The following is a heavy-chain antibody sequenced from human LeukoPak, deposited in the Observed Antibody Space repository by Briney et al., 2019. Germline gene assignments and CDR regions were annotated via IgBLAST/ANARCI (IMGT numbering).Heavy chain of an antibody. CDR2: IIPILGIA. Sequence: ASVKVSCKVSGGTFSSYAISWVRQAPGQGLEWMGRIIPILGIANYAQKFQGRVTITADKSTSTAYMELSSLRSEDTAVYYCARGKSGSYGLVDYWGQGTLVTVSS. V-gene: IGHV1-69*04. D-gene: IGHD1-26*01. CDR1: GGTFSSYA. J-gene: IGHJ4*02. CDR3: ARGKSGSYGLVDY.